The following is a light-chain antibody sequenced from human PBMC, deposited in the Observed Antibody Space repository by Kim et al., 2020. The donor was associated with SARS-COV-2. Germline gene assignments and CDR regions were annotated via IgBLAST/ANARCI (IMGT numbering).Light chain of an antibody. CDR3: GSYTNTNTWV. V-gene: IGLV2-14*01. J-gene: IGLJ3*02. CDR1: SSDLGTFKY. Sequence: QSALTQPASVSGSPGQSITISCTGTSSDLGTFKYVSWYQQHPDKAPKLMIYDINKRPSGISNRFSGSKSGNTASLTISGLQAADEADYYCGSYTNTNTWVFGGGTKVTVL. CDR2: DIN.